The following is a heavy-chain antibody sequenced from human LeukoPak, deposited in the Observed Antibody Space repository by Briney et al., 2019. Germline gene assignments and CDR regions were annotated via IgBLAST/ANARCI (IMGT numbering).Heavy chain of an antibody. CDR2: ISYDGSNK. J-gene: IGHJ4*02. D-gene: IGHD3-10*01. V-gene: IGHV3-30*14. Sequence: GGSLRLSCAASGFTFSRHAMHWVRQAPGKGLEWVAVISYDGSNKYYADSVRGRFTISKDNSKNTVDLLMNSVRAEDTALYFCAKGKFGDPLNYWGQGTLVTVSS. CDR3: AKGKFGDPLNY. CDR1: GFTFSRHA.